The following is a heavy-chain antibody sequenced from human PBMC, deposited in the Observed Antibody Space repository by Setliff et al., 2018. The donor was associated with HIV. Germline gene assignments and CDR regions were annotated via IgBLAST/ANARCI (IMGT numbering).Heavy chain of an antibody. Sequence: SETLSLTCAVYGESFSGYYWNWIRQPPGKGLEWIGEINHRGSTDYNPSLKSRVTISVDTSKNQFFLKLSSVTAADTAVYYCVRGYCSSTTCYDDYYYMDVWGKGSTVTVSS. CDR3: VRGYCSSTTCYDDYYYMDV. CDR1: GESFSGYY. J-gene: IGHJ6*03. D-gene: IGHD2-2*01. CDR2: INHRGST. V-gene: IGHV4-34*01.